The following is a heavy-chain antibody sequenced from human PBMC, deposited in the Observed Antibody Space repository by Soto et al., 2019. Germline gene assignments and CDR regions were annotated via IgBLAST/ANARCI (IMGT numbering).Heavy chain of an antibody. J-gene: IGHJ4*02. D-gene: IGHD3-16*02. CDR2: IIPIFGTA. CDR1: GGTFSSYA. V-gene: IGHV1-69*01. CDR3: ARLLPPGGLGVIANIAL. Sequence: QVQLVQSGAEVKKPGSSVKVSCKAAGGTFSSYAISWVRQAPGQGLEWMGGIIPIFGTANYAQKFQGRVTSTADEYTSTAYMELSSLRSEDTTVYYCARLLPPGGLGVIANIALWGQGTLVTVSS.